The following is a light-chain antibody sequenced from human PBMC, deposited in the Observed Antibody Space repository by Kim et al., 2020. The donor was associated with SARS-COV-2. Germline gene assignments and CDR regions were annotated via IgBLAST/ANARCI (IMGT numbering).Light chain of an antibody. V-gene: IGLV2-14*03. CDR1: SSDVRSYNF. CDR3: SSYTGSNTYV. J-gene: IGLJ1*01. Sequence: GQSITISCTGASSDVRSYNFVSWYQQHPGKAPKLMIYDVSERPSGVSNRFSGSKSGNTASLTISGLQAEDEADYYCSSYTGSNTYVFGPGTKVTVL. CDR2: DVS.